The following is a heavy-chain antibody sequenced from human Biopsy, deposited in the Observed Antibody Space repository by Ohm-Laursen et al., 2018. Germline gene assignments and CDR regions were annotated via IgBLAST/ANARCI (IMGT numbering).Heavy chain of an antibody. J-gene: IGHJ6*02. V-gene: IGHV1-46*01. Sequence: SVKVSCKASGYTFTTYYMHWVRQAPGRGLEWVGIINPSGGSTTYAQKFQGRVTMTRDTSTSTVYMELSSLRSEDTAVYYCAVPYYYNYGLDVWGRGTTVTISS. CDR1: GYTFTTYY. CDR3: AVPYYYNYGLDV. CDR2: INPSGGST.